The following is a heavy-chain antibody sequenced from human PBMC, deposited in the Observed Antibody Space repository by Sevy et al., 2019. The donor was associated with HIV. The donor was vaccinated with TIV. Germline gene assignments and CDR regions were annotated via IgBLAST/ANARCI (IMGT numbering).Heavy chain of an antibody. CDR2: ISYDGSNK. CDR1: GFTFSSYA. CDR3: ARDRGVSDIVVVDTTTNYYYYGMDV. Sequence: GESLKISCAASGFTFSSYAMHWVRQAPGKGLEWVAVISYDGSNKYYADSVKGRFTISRDNSKNTLYLQMNSLRAEDTAVYYCARDRGVSDIVVVDTTTNYYYYGMDVWGQGTTVTVSS. J-gene: IGHJ6*02. V-gene: IGHV3-30*04. D-gene: IGHD2-2*01.